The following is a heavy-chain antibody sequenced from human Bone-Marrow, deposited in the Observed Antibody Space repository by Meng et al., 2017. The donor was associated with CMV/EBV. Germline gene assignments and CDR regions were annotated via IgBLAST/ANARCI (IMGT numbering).Heavy chain of an antibody. V-gene: IGHV4-38-2*02. D-gene: IGHD3-9*01. J-gene: IGHJ5*02. CDR2: IYHSGST. CDR3: ASSWLYNWFDP. Sequence: SETLSLTCTVSGYSISSGYYWGWIRQPPGKGLEWIGSIYHSGSTYYNPSLKSRVTISVDTSKNQFSLKLSSVTAGDTVVYYCASSWLYNWFDPWGQGTLVTVSS. CDR1: GYSISSGYY.